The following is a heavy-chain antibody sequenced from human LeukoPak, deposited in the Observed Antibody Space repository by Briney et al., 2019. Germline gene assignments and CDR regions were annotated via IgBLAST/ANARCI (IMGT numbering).Heavy chain of an antibody. V-gene: IGHV4-59*08. CDR1: GGSISSYY. J-gene: IGHJ6*02. CDR2: IYYSGST. D-gene: IGHD1/OR15-1a*01. CDR3: ARHKGKQRTNYYYYGMDV. Sequence: SETLSLTCTVSGGSISSYYWSWIRQPPGKGLEWIGYIYYSGSTSYNPSLKSRVTISVDTSKNQFSLKLSSVTAADTAVYYCARHKGKQRTNYYYYGMDVWGQGTTVTVSS.